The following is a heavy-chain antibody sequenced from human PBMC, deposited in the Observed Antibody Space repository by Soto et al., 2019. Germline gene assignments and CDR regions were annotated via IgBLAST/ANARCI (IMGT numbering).Heavy chain of an antibody. CDR3: ARVVILVPTGTPHSFYHIEV. Sequence: QVQLVQSGAEVRKPGSSVTVSCKASGGTFSNYAISWVRQAPGQGLEWMGGIIPIVGTGSYAQTFQGRLTFTADEPTNTAYKEPSSLRFEDTGVYYCARVVILVPTGTPHSFYHIEVWGPGTTVTVS. CDR1: GGTFSNYA. D-gene: IGHD2-2*01. V-gene: IGHV1-69*01. CDR2: IIPIVGTG. J-gene: IGHJ6*02.